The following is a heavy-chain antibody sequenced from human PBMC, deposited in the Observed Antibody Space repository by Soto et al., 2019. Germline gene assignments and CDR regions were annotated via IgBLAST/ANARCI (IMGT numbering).Heavy chain of an antibody. V-gene: IGHV4-31*03. D-gene: IGHD3-3*01. CDR2: IYYSGST. CDR1: GGSISSGGYY. J-gene: IGHJ6*02. Sequence: SETLSLTCTVSGGSISSGGYYWSWIRQHPGKGLEWIGYIYYSGSTYYNPSLKSRVTISVDTSKNQFSLKLSSVTAADTAVYYCARRTILEVGMDVWGQGTTVTVSS. CDR3: ARRTILEVGMDV.